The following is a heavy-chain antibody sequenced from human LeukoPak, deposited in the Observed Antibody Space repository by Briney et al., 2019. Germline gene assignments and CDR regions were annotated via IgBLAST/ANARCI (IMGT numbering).Heavy chain of an antibody. CDR3: AKDGGGTIFGMVIILHYMDV. Sequence: GGSLRLSCAASGFTFSDYAMNWVRQAPGKGLEWVSTISGSGGSTYYADSVKGRFTIPRDNSNNTLSLQMNSLRAEDTAVYYGAKDGGGTIFGMVIILHYMDVWGKGTTVTVSS. CDR1: GFTFSDYA. J-gene: IGHJ6*03. CDR2: ISGSGGST. V-gene: IGHV3-23*01. D-gene: IGHD3-3*01.